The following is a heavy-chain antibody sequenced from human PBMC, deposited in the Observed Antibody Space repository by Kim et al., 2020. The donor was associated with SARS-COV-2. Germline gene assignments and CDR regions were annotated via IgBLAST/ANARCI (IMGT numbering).Heavy chain of an antibody. Sequence: LKSRVTISVDTSKNQFSLKLSSVTAADTAVYYCARPSRELDVYEGTYFDYWGQGTLVTVSS. CDR3: ARPSRELDVYEGTYFDY. J-gene: IGHJ4*02. V-gene: IGHV4-39*07. D-gene: IGHD3-10*01.